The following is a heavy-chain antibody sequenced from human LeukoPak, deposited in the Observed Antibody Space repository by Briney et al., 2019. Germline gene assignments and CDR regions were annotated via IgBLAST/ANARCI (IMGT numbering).Heavy chain of an antibody. CDR3: ARGKGIWFGEFIDY. V-gene: IGHV3-30-3*01. CDR1: GFTFDTYA. J-gene: IGHJ4*02. Sequence: GGSLRLSCAASGFTFDTYAMHWVRQAPGKGLEWMTVISYHGSNQYYADSVKGRFTVSRDNSKSTLYLQMNSLRAEDTAVYYCARGKGIWFGEFIDYWGRGTLVTVSS. CDR2: ISYHGSNQ. D-gene: IGHD3-10*01.